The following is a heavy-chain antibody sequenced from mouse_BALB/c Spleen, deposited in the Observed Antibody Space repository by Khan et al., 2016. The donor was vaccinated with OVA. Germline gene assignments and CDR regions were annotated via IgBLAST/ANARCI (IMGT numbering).Heavy chain of an antibody. Sequence: VKLEVSGPGLVAPSQSLSITCTVSGFSLTSYGVGWVRQPPGKGLEWLGVIWGDGSTNYHSALISRLNINKDNSKSQVFLKLNSLQTDDTATYYCALYYYGRAWFAYWGQGTRVTVSA. CDR3: ALYYYGRAWFAY. CDR2: IWGDGST. J-gene: IGHJ3*01. D-gene: IGHD1-1*01. CDR1: GFSLTSYG. V-gene: IGHV2-3*01.